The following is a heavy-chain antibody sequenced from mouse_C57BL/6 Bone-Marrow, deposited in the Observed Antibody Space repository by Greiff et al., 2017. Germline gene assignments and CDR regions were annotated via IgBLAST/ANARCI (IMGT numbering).Heavy chain of an antibody. D-gene: IGHD1-1*01. CDR1: GYTFTSYW. Sequence: LKQPGSELVRPGASVKLSCKASGYTFTSYWMHWVKQRPGQGLEWIGNIYPGSGSTNYDEKFKSKATLTVDTSSSTAYMQLSSLTSEDSAVYYCLLSWFAYWGQGTLVTVSA. CDR2: IYPGSGST. V-gene: IGHV1S22*01. J-gene: IGHJ3*01. CDR3: LLSWFAY.